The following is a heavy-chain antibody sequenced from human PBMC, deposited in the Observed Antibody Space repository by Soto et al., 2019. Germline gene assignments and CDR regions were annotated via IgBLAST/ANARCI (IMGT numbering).Heavy chain of an antibody. CDR2: INAGNGNT. J-gene: IGHJ3*02. Sequence: GASVKXSCKASGYTFTSYAMHWVRQAPGQRLEWMGWINAGNGNTKYSQKFQGRVTITRDTSASTAYMELSSLRSEDTAVYYCAIYYGRDAFDIWGQGTMVTVSS. D-gene: IGHD1-26*01. V-gene: IGHV1-3*01. CDR3: AIYYGRDAFDI. CDR1: GYTFTSYA.